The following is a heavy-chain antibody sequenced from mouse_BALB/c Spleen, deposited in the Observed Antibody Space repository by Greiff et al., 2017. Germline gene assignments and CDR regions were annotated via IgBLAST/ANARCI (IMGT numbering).Heavy chain of an antibody. CDR3: AREDYYGSKFYWYFDV. V-gene: IGHV5-6-3*01. J-gene: IGHJ1*01. Sequence: EVKLQESGGGLVQPGGSLKLSCAASGFTFSSYGMSWVRQTPDKRLELVATINSNGGSTYYPDSVKGRFTISRDNAKNTLYLQMSSLKSEDTAMYYCAREDYYGSKFYWYFDVWGAGTTVTVSS. CDR2: INSNGGST. CDR1: GFTFSSYG. D-gene: IGHD1-1*01.